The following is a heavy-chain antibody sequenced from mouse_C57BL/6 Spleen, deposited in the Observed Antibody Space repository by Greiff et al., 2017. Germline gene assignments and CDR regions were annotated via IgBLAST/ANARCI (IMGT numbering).Heavy chain of an antibody. Sequence: QVQLQQSGPELVNPGASVKMSCKASGYTFTDYSIHWVKQRSGQGLEWIGWFYPGSGSIKYNEKFKDKATLTADKSSSTVYMELSRFSTEDSEVYFFLRCEGDYDDRNYFDYWGQGTTLTVSS. CDR2: FYPGSGSI. J-gene: IGHJ2*01. D-gene: IGHD2-4*01. CDR1: GYTFTDYS. CDR3: LRCEGDYDDRNYFDY. V-gene: IGHV1-62-2*01.